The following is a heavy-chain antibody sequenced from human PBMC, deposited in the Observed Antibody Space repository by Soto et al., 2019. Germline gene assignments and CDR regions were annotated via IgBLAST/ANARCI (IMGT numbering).Heavy chain of an antibody. D-gene: IGHD1-1*01. J-gene: IGHJ6*02. CDR3: ARDWGTPGRGSAVGYYYHYGRDV. CDR1: EFTFNTYW. CDR2: IKEDGSEK. V-gene: IGHV3-7*05. Sequence: EVQLVESGGGLVQPGGSLRLSCIASEFTFNTYWMNWVRQAPGKGLEWVANIKEDGSEKNYVDSVKGRFTISRDNAKNSVYLQRNSLRGEDTAVYYCARDWGTPGRGSAVGYYYHYGRDVWGQGTTVTVSS.